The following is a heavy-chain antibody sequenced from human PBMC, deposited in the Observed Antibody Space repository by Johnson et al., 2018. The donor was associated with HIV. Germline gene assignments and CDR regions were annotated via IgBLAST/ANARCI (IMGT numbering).Heavy chain of an antibody. CDR1: GFSFDSHA. V-gene: IGHV3-23*04. J-gene: IGHJ3*01. D-gene: IGHD3-22*01. CDR3: AREISRYYYDYAAFDL. CDR2: ISYSGSST. Sequence: EVQVVESGGGLIKPGGSLRLSCAASGFSFDSHAINWVRQAPGKGLQWVSAISYSGSSTYYADSVKGRFTISRDNSRSTVYLHMINLRADDTALYYCAREISRYYYDYAAFDLWGQGTTVTVSS.